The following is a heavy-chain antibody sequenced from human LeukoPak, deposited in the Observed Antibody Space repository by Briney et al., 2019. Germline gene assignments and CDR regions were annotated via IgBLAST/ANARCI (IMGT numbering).Heavy chain of an antibody. CDR1: GGTFSSYA. Sequence: SVKVSCKASGGTFSSYAVSWVRQAPGQGLEWMGGIIPMFHTAIYAQRFQGRVTITADKSTSTAYMELSSLRFEDTAVYYCAKDRTPRGDFTSGHDYWGQGTRVTVSS. V-gene: IGHV1-69*06. CDR2: IIPMFHTA. D-gene: IGHD3-3*01. J-gene: IGHJ4*02. CDR3: AKDRTPRGDFTSGHDY.